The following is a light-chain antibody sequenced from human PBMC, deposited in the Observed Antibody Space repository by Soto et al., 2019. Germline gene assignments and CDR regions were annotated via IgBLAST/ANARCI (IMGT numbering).Light chain of an antibody. CDR3: SSYTSSSHV. V-gene: IGLV2-14*01. Sequence: QTALTQPASVSGSPGQSITISCTGTSSDVGGYNYVSWYQQHPGKAPKLMIYEVSNRPSGVSNRFSGSKSGNTASLTISGLHAEDEADYYCSSYTSSSHVFGTGTKLTVL. J-gene: IGLJ1*01. CDR2: EVS. CDR1: SSDVGGYNY.